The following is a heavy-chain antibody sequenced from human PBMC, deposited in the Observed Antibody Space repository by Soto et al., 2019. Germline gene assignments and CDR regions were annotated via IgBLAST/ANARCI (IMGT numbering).Heavy chain of an antibody. V-gene: IGHV3-33*03. CDR1: GFTFRSHG. J-gene: IGHJ1*01. D-gene: IGHD3-16*01. CDR3: AFKGEEYFQN. CDR2: IWHDGSQK. Sequence: VQLVESGGGVVQPGRSLTLSCATSGFTFRSHGMHWVRQAPGKGLEWVAVIWHDGSQKYYGRSVKGRFTISRDNSRNTLYLQMNSLRAEDTAMYYCAFKGEEYFQNWGQGTLVIVSS.